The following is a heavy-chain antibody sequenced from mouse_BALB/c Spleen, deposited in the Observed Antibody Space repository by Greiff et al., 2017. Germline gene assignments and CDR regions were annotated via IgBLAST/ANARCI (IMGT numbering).Heavy chain of an antibody. D-gene: IGHD2-3*01. Sequence: VQLQQSGAELVRSGASVKLSCTASGFNIKDYYMHWVKQRPEQGLEWIGWIDPENGDTEYAPKFQGKATMTADTSSNTAYLQLSSLTSEDTAVYYCARYDGPDYYAMDYWGQGTSVTVSS. CDR1: GFNIKDYY. J-gene: IGHJ4*01. CDR3: ARYDGPDYYAMDY. CDR2: IDPENGDT. V-gene: IGHV14-4*02.